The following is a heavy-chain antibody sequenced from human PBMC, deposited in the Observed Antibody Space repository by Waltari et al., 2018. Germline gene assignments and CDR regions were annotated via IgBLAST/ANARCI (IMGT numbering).Heavy chain of an antibody. Sequence: QVQLQESGPGLVKPSETLSLTCTVSGGSISSYYWSWIRQPPGKGLEWIGYIYYSGSTNDNPSLKSRVTISVDTVKNQFSLKLSSVTAADTAVYYCARDEYSSSWYPHAFDIWGQGTMVTVSS. CDR3: ARDEYSSSWYPHAFDI. J-gene: IGHJ3*02. CDR1: GGSISSYY. D-gene: IGHD6-13*01. CDR2: IYYSGST. V-gene: IGHV4-59*01.